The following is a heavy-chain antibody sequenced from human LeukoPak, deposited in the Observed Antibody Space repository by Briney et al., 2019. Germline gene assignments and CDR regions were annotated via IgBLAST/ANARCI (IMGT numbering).Heavy chain of an antibody. CDR3: SRDPGPPFVSGRAGYYFDY. V-gene: IGHV3-30*04. J-gene: IGHJ4*02. D-gene: IGHD3-10*01. CDR1: GFTFTSYG. Sequence: GRSLRLSCAASGFTFTSYGMHWLRQAPGKGLEWVAIISYDGRNKYYADSVKGRFTISRDNSKSTLYLQMNSLSVEDIAFYYFSRDPGPPFVSGRAGYYFDYWGQGTLVTVSS. CDR2: ISYDGRNK.